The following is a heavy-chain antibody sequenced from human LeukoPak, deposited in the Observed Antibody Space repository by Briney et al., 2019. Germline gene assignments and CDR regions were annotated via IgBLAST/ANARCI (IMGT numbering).Heavy chain of an antibody. J-gene: IGHJ4*02. D-gene: IGHD2-21*02. V-gene: IGHV4-34*01. CDR1: GGSFSGYY. CDR3: AKLLLAYCGGDCYSAPQY. CDR2: INYSGST. Sequence: SETLSLTCAVYGGSFSGYYWSWIRQPPGKGLEWIGKINYSGSTNYNPSLKSRVTISLDTSKNQFSLKLSSVTAADTAVYYCAKLLLAYCGGDCYSAPQYWGQGTLVTVSS.